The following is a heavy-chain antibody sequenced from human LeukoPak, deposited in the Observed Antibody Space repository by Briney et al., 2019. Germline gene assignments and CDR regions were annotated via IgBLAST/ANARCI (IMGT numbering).Heavy chain of an antibody. CDR2: IIPIFGTA. CDR3: ARGGRDGYNSRAAAFDI. Sequence: RASVKVSCKASGGTFSSYAISWVRQAPGQGLEWMGGIIPIFGTANYAQKFQGGVTITADKSTSTAYMELSSLRSEDTAVYYCARGGRDGYNSRAAAFDIWGQGTMVTVSS. CDR1: GGTFSSYA. D-gene: IGHD5-24*01. V-gene: IGHV1-69*06. J-gene: IGHJ3*02.